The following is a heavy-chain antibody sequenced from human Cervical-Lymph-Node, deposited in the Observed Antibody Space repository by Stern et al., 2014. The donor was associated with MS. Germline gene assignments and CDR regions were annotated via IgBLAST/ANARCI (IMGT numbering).Heavy chain of an antibody. CDR1: GFTFDDYA. J-gene: IGHJ4*02. Sequence: VQLEESGGGLVQPGRSLRLSCAASGFTFDDYAMHWVRQAPGKGLEWVSGITWNSLSVGYADSVKGRFTISRDNAKNSLYLQMNSLRGDDTALYYCAKGSGGSGYYPVALDYWGQGTLVTVSS. CDR3: AKGSGGSGYYPVALDY. CDR2: ITWNSLSV. V-gene: IGHV3-9*01. D-gene: IGHD3-3*01.